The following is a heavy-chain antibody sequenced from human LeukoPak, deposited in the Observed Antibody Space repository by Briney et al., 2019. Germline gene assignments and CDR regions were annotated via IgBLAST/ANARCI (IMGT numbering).Heavy chain of an antibody. Sequence: PGGSLRLSCAASGFTFSSYGMHWVRQAPGKGLEWVAFIRYDGSNKYYADSVKGRFTISRDNSKNTLYLQMNSLRAEDTAVYYCAKDRAYGAARPSSVDYWGQGTLVTVSS. J-gene: IGHJ4*02. CDR1: GFTFSSYG. V-gene: IGHV3-30*02. CDR2: IRYDGSNK. CDR3: AKDRAYGAARPSSVDY. D-gene: IGHD6-6*01.